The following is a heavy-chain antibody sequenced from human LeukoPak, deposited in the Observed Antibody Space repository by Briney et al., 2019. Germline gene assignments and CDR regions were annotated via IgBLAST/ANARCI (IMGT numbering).Heavy chain of an antibody. D-gene: IGHD3-22*01. CDR2: IRSKAYGGTT. V-gene: IGHV3-49*04. J-gene: IGHJ4*02. CDR3: TRACYDSSGYYY. CDR1: GFIFSSYT. Sequence: GGSLRLSCAASGFIFSSYTMSWVRQAPGKGLEWVGFIRSKAYGGTTEYAASVKGRFTISRDDSKSIAYLQMNSLKTEDTAVYYCTRACYDSSGYYYWGQGTLVTVSS.